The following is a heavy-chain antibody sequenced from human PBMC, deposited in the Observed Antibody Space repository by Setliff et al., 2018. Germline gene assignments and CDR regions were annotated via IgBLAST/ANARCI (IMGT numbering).Heavy chain of an antibody. V-gene: IGHV1-18*01. CDR2: ISAYNGNT. CDR3: AKDNGGNPDCDY. CDR1: GYTFTSYA. J-gene: IGHJ4*02. Sequence: ASVKVSCKASGYTFTSYAFSWVRQAPGQGLEWMGWISAYNGNTNYAQKFQGRVTMTTDTSTSTAYMELRSLRSDDTAVYYCAKDNGGNPDCDYWGQGTLVTVSS. D-gene: IGHD2-15*01.